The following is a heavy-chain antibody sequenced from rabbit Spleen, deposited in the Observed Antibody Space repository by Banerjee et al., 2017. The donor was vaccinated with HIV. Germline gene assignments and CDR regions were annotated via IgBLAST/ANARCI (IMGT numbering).Heavy chain of an antibody. Sequence: QSLEESGGDLVKPGASLTLTCTASGFSFSSSNYMCWVRQAPGKGLEWIGCIYAGSSGDTYYANCAKGRFTISKTSSTAVTLQMTSLTAADTATYFCARDSGTSFSSYGMDLWGQGTLVTVS. D-gene: IGHD8-1*01. CDR1: GFSFSSSNY. V-gene: IGHV1S40*01. J-gene: IGHJ6*01. CDR3: ARDSGTSFSSYGMDL. CDR2: IYAGSSGDT.